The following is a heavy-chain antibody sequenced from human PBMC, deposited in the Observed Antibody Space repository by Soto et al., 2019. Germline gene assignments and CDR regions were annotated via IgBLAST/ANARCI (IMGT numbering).Heavy chain of an antibody. Sequence: GSLRLSCAASGFTFSDYYMNWVRQAPGKGLEWVAVIVGDASSIDYADSVKGRFTISRDNSKNIMYLQMTSLKVEDTATYFCAKDLRPDGRYDLDYWGQGTQVTVSS. D-gene: IGHD6-19*01. CDR1: GFTFSDYY. V-gene: IGHV3-23*03. CDR3: AKDLRPDGRYDLDY. J-gene: IGHJ4*02. CDR2: IVGDASSI.